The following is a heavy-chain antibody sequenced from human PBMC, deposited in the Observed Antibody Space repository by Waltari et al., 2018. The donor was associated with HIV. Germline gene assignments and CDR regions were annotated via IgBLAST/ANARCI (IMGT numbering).Heavy chain of an antibody. CDR2: ISGSGGST. CDR3: VKEHQYSHSWYSYYGMDV. V-gene: IGHV3-23*01. J-gene: IGHJ6*02. Sequence: EVQVLESGGALVQPGGSLRLFSAASGFTFTTHGLCCVRQAPGKGVEWVSTISGSGGSTYYADSVKGRFTVSRDNSKNTLYLQMNSLRAEDTAVYFCVKEHQYSHSWYSYYGMDVWGQGTTVTVSS. CDR1: GFTFTTHG. D-gene: IGHD6-13*01.